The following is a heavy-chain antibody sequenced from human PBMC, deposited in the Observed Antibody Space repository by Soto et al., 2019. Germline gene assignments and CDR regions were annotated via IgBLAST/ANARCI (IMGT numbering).Heavy chain of an antibody. CDR3: ARMATFGSLNWFDP. J-gene: IGHJ5*02. D-gene: IGHD3-16*01. CDR2: MNPGSGDT. V-gene: IGHV1-8*01. Sequence: ASVKVSCKASGYSFTNNDVSWVRQATGQGLEWMGWMNPGSGDTGYAQKFQGRVNMTRDISIATAYMELSSLRSDDTAIYYCARMATFGSLNWFDPWGQGTLVTVS. CDR1: GYSFTNND.